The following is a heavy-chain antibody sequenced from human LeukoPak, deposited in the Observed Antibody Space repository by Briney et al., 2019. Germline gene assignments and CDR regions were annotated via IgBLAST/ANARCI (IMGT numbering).Heavy chain of an antibody. CDR2: INPNSGVT. J-gene: IGHJ5*02. Sequence: ASVKVSCKASGYTFTAYYTHWVRQAPGQGLEWMGWINPNSGVTNYAQKFQGRVTMTRYTSISTAYMELSRLTSDDTAVYYCARDSRGFSVDPWGQGTLVTVSS. CDR3: ARDSRGFSVDP. D-gene: IGHD2-15*01. V-gene: IGHV1-2*02. CDR1: GYTFTAYY.